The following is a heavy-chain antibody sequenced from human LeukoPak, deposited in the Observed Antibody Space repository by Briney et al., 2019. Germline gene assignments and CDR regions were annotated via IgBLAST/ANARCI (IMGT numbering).Heavy chain of an antibody. CDR3: ARRAPSHDFDD. J-gene: IGHJ4*02. CDR1: GFTFSSYG. CDR2: ISSSGSTI. V-gene: IGHV3-48*04. Sequence: GGSLRLSCAASGFTFSSYGMHWVRQAPGKGLEWVSYISSSGSTIYYADSVKGRFTISRDNAKNSLYLQMNSLRVEDTALYYCARRAPSHDFDDWGQGTLVTVSS.